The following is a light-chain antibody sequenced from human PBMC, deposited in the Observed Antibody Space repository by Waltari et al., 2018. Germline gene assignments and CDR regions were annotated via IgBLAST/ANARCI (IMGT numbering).Light chain of an antibody. CDR1: QRVLYSPNNKNY. V-gene: IGKV4-1*01. CDR3: QQYATTPRT. Sequence: DIVMTQSPDSLAVSLGERATINCKSRQRVLYSPNNKNYLAWFQQKPGQPPKLLIYWASTRESGVPDRFSGSGSVTDFTLTISSLQAEDVAIYYCQQYATTPRTFGQGTKLEIK. CDR2: WAS. J-gene: IGKJ2*02.